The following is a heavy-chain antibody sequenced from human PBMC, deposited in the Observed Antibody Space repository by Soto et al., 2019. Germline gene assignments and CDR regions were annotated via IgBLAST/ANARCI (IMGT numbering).Heavy chain of an antibody. Sequence: PSETLSLTCAVYGGYFSGYYWSWVRQPPGKGLEGIGEINHSGSTNYKPYLKSRVTISVDTSNNQFSLKLSSVTAADTAVYYCARDLPKYYYDSSGYYLKIDAFDIWGQGTMVTVSS. V-gene: IGHV4-34*01. D-gene: IGHD3-22*01. J-gene: IGHJ3*02. CDR3: ARDLPKYYYDSSGYYLKIDAFDI. CDR2: INHSGST. CDR1: GGYFSGYY.